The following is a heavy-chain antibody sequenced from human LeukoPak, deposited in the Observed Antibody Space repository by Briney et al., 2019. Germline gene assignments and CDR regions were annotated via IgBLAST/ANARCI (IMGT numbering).Heavy chain of an antibody. CDR2: IYTSGST. CDR1: GGSINSGSYY. J-gene: IGHJ6*03. D-gene: IGHD6-13*01. Sequence: SETLSLTCTVSGGSINSGSYYWSWIRQPAGKGLEWIGRIYTSGSTNYNPSLKSRVAISVDTSKNQFSLKLSSVTAADTAVYYCARGPIRIAAAGRLYYYYMDVWGKGTTVTVSS. V-gene: IGHV4-61*02. CDR3: ARGPIRIAAAGRLYYYYMDV.